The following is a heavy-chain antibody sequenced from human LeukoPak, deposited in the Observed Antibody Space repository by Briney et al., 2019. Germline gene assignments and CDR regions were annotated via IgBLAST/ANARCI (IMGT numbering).Heavy chain of an antibody. V-gene: IGHV3-49*04. CDR3: TRGAIAVAGTYY. CDR1: GFSFGDYA. CDR2: IRSKAYGGTT. D-gene: IGHD6-19*01. Sequence: PGGSLRLSCIASGFSFGDYAMSWVRQAPGKGLEWVGFIRSKAYGGTTEYAASVKGRFTISRDDSKSIAYLQMNSLKTEDTAVYYCTRGAIAVAGTYYWGQGTLVTVSS. J-gene: IGHJ4*02.